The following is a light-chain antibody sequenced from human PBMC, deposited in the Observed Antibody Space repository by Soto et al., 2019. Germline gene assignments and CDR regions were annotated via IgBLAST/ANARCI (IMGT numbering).Light chain of an antibody. J-gene: IGKJ1*01. Sequence: EIVLTQSPGTLSLSPGERATLSCRASQSVSSSYLAWYQQKPGQAPRLLIYGASSRATGIPDRFSGSGSGTDFDLNISSLEPADVAVYYCQQYGSSPWTFGQGTKVEIK. CDR2: GAS. CDR3: QQYGSSPWT. V-gene: IGKV3-20*01. CDR1: QSVSSSY.